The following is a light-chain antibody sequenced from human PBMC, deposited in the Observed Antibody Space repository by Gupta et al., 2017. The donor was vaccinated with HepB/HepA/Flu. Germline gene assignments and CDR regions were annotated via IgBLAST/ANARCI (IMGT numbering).Light chain of an antibody. Sequence: ALPQSPSVSVSPGQTASITCSGDKLGVKYASWYQQKPGQSPVLVIYENKKRPSGLPERFSGSISGNTATLTISGTQAMDEADYYCQAWDSGTVVFGGGTKLTVL. J-gene: IGLJ2*01. CDR3: QAWDSGTVV. CDR2: ENK. CDR1: KLGVKY. V-gene: IGLV3-1*01.